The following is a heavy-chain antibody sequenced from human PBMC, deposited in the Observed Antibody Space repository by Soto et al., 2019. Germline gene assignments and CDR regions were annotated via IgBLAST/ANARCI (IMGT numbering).Heavy chain of an antibody. Sequence: GGSLRLSCAASGFTFDYYWMHWVRQVPGKGLLWVSHIQNDASLTTYADSVKGRFIISRDNAKNTLYLQMNGLRVEDTAVYYCSRDPNIVLVPAAIYYYYGMDVWGQGTTVTVSS. CDR2: IQNDASLT. CDR3: SRDPNIVLVPAAIYYYYGMDV. D-gene: IGHD2-2*01. J-gene: IGHJ6*02. CDR1: GFTFDYYW. V-gene: IGHV3-74*01.